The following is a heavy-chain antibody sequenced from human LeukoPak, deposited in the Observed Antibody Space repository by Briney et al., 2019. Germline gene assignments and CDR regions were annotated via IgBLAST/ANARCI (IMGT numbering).Heavy chain of an antibody. V-gene: IGHV1-18*01. J-gene: IGHJ4*02. D-gene: IGHD6-19*01. Sequence: ASVKVSCKASGYTFTNYGISWVRQAPGQGLEWMGWISANNGNTNYAQKFQGRVTMTRDMSTSTVYMELSSLRSEDTAVYYCARDNPPRGWYGGGYYFDYWGQGTLVTVSS. CDR3: ARDNPPRGWYGGGYYFDY. CDR1: GYTFTNYG. CDR2: ISANNGNT.